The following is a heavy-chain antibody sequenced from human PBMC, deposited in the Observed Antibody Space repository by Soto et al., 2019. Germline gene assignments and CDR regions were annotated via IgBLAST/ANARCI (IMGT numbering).Heavy chain of an antibody. CDR1: GYTFTSYG. Sequence: ASVKVSCKASGYTFTSYGISWVRQAPGQGLEWMGWISAYNGNTNYAQKLQGRVTMTTDTSTSTAYMELRSLRSDDPAVDYCARRITGTSGVAPWGQGSLVTVSS. J-gene: IGHJ5*02. V-gene: IGHV1-18*01. D-gene: IGHD1-7*01. CDR3: ARRITGTSGVAP. CDR2: ISAYNGNT.